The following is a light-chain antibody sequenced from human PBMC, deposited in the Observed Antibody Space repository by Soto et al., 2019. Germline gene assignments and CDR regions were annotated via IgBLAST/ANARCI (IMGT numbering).Light chain of an antibody. CDR3: QQYHIWYT. J-gene: IGKJ5*01. Sequence: EIVMTQSPATLSVSPGERVILSFRASQSVSINLAWFQQKPGQAPRLLIYAASTRATGIPARFSGSGSGTEFTLTISSLQSEDFAVYYCQQYHIWYTFGQGTRLEIK. CDR2: AAS. CDR1: QSVSIN. V-gene: IGKV3-15*01.